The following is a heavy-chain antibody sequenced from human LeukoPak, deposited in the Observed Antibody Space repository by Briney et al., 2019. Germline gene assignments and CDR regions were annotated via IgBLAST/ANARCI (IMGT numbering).Heavy chain of an antibody. Sequence: GGSLRLSCAASGFRFSDYHMEWVRQAPGKGLEWVGRTRNRINSDTKEYAASVKGRFTISRDNAKNSLYLQMYSLTAEDTAVYYCARQFTASGRGLDYWGQGALVTVSS. CDR1: GFRFSDYH. J-gene: IGHJ4*02. D-gene: IGHD3-10*01. CDR2: TRNRINSDTK. V-gene: IGHV3-72*01. CDR3: ARQFTASGRGLDY.